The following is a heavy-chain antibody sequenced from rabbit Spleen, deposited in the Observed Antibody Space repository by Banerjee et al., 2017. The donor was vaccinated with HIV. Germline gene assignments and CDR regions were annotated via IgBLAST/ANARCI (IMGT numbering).Heavy chain of an antibody. CDR2: IDPVFGIT. J-gene: IGHJ4*01. V-gene: IGHV1S7*01. CDR1: GFTLSSYY. CDR3: VRDLGYDEYDGDFNL. Sequence: QLEESAGGLVQPGGSLKLSCKASGFTLSSYYMNWVRQAPGKGLEWIGYIDPVFGITYYANWVNGRFSISRENAQNTVFLQMTSLTAADTATYFCVRDLGYDEYDGDFNLWGPGTLVTVS. D-gene: IGHD2-1*01.